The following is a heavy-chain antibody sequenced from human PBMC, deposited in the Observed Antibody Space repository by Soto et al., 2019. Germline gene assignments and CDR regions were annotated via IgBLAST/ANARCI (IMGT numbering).Heavy chain of an antibody. CDR2: IYWNDDK. CDR1: GLSFGTSGVG. D-gene: IGHD4-17*01. CDR3: ASMTTVATAAFDI. J-gene: IGHJ3*02. Sequence: QITLKESSPTQVKPTQTLTLTCTASGLSFGTSGVGVGWIRQPPGEALEWLALIYWNDDKRYSPSLKSSLTITQDTSKSQVGLTITNVHPVDTATYYCASMTTVATAAFDIWGQGTMVTVSS. V-gene: IGHV2-5*01.